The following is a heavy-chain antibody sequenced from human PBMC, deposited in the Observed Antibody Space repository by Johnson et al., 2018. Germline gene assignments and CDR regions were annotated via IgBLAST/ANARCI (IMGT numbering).Heavy chain of an antibody. CDR1: GGSVSSANNF. Sequence: QVQLQESGPGLVKPSETLSLTCTVSGGSVSSANNFWSWIRQTPGKGLEGIGDIYYSGTTNYNPSLRGRGIISQDRAKNQFSLRLSSVTAADTAFYYCARDTYSDYGLPGKNPDHIYYGMDVWGQGNTVTVSS. CDR2: IYYSGTT. V-gene: IGHV4-61*01. J-gene: IGHJ6*02. D-gene: IGHD4-11*01. CDR3: ARDTYSDYGLPGKNPDHIYYGMDV.